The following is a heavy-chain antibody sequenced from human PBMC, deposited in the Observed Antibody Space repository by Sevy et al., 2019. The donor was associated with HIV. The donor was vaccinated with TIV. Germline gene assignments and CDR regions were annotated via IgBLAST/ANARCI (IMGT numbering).Heavy chain of an antibody. Sequence: ASVKVSCKASGYTFTGYFMHWVRQAPGQGLEWMGWINPISGNTIFAQKFQGRVTMTRDTSISTAYMELSRLKSDDTAVYYCARRMHFAGENGYPPGTYYYYAMDVWGQGTTVTVSS. CDR2: INPISGNT. V-gene: IGHV1-2*02. D-gene: IGHD5-18*01. CDR1: GYTFTGYF. J-gene: IGHJ6*02. CDR3: ARRMHFAGENGYPPGTYYYYAMDV.